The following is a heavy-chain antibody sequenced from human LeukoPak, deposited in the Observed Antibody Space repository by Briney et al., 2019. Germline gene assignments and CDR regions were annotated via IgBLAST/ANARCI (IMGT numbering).Heavy chain of an antibody. V-gene: IGHV4-59*08. CDR2: IYYSGST. J-gene: IGHJ4*02. CDR1: GGSISSYY. D-gene: IGHD6-19*01. Sequence: PSETLSLTCTVSGGSISSYYWSWIRQPPGKGLEWIGYIYYSGSTNYNPSLKSRVTISVDTSKNQFSLKLSSVTAADTAVYYCARSLGEQWPLPEGYWGQGTLVTVSS. CDR3: ARSLGEQWPLPEGY.